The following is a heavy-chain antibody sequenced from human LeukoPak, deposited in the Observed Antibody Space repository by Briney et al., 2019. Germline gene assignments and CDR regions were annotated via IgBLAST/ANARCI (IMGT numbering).Heavy chain of an antibody. D-gene: IGHD1-26*01. CDR1: GGTFSNFA. J-gene: IGHJ1*01. V-gene: IGHV1-46*01. CDR3: ATDLIRGSYYFQH. Sequence: EASVKVSCKASGGTFSNFAVNWVRQAPGQGLEWMGIINPSGGSTSYAQKFQGRVTMTRDMSTSTVYMELSSLRSEDTAVYYCATDLIRGSYYFQHWGQGTLVTVSS. CDR2: INPSGGST.